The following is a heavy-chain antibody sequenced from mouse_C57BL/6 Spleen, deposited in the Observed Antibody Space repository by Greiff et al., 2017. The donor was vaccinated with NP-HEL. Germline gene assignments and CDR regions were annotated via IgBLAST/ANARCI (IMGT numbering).Heavy chain of an antibody. CDR1: LHSCPYSY. V-gene: IGHV1-23*01. CDR3: TRLAYFDY. CDR2: IDPEPFGT. Sequence: VQLQQSGAELVRPPEEGKRAGESWLHSCPYSYIHFFNHTPVHGLELIGAIDPEPFGTAYNQKFKGKAILTADKSSSTAYMELRSLTSEDSAVYYCTRLAYFDYWGQGTTLTVSS. J-gene: IGHJ2*01.